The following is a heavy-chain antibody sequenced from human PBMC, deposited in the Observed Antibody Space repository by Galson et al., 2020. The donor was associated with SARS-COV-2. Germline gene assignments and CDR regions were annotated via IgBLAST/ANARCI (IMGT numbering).Heavy chain of an antibody. CDR1: GGPFSGYF. D-gene: IGHD2-8*02. J-gene: IGHJ4*02. V-gene: IGHV4-34*01. Sequence: SETLSLTCAVYGGPFSGYFWSWIRQPPGKGLEWIGEVNHSGSTNYNPSLKSRVTISVDTSKNQFSLKLGSVTAADTAVYYCARGLDGTGRFNGWDYWGQGTLVTVSS. CDR3: ARGLDGTGRFNGWDY. CDR2: VNHSGST.